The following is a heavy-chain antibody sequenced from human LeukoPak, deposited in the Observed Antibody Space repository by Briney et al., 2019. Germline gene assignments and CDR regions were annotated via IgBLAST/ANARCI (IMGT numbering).Heavy chain of an antibody. J-gene: IGHJ4*02. CDR2: IIPIFGTA. CDR3: ARVVYDSSGYCPFDY. V-gene: IGHV1-69*06. D-gene: IGHD3-22*01. CDR1: GGTFSSYA. Sequence: RASVKVSCKASGGTFSSYAISWVRQAPGQGLEWMGGIIPIFGTANYAQKFQGRVTITADKSTSTAYMELSSLRSEDTAVYYCARVVYDSSGYCPFDYWGQGTLVTVSS.